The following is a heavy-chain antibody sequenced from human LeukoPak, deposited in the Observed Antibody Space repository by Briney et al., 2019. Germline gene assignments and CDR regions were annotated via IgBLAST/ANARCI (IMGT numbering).Heavy chain of an antibody. V-gene: IGHV3-7*01. J-gene: IGHJ4*02. CDR3: ARVSRPLTGTTRRVQTNFDY. CDR1: GFTFSSYW. Sequence: PGGSLRLSCAASGFTFSSYWMSWVRQAPGKGLEGVANIKQDGSEKYYVDSVKGRFTISRDNAKNSLYLQMNSLRAEDTAVYYCARVSRPLTGTTRRVQTNFDYWGQGTLVTVSS. D-gene: IGHD1-7*01. CDR2: IKQDGSEK.